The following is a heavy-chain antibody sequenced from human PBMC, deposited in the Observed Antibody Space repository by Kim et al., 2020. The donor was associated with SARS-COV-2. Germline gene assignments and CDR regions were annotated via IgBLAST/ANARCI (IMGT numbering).Heavy chain of an antibody. Sequence: GGSLRLSCEASGFTFSNYAMSWVRQSAGKGLEWVSDISGNGGSTYYADSLKGRLTISRDNSKNTLYLHMNSLRAEDTAVYYCVGGRGFDYWGQGTLVTVSS. CDR2: ISGNGGST. D-gene: IGHD3-16*01. CDR3: VGGRGFDY. CDR1: GFTFSNYA. V-gene: IGHV3-23*01. J-gene: IGHJ4*02.